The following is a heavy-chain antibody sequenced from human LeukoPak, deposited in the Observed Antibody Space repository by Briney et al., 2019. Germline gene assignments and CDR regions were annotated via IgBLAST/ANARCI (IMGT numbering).Heavy chain of an antibody. CDR1: GFTFSSYA. J-gene: IGHJ4*02. Sequence: GGSLRLSCAASGFTFSSYAMSWVRQAPGKGLEWVSAISGSGGSTYYADSVKGRFTISRDNSKNTLYPQMNSLRAEDTAVYYCAKGRKRTMVTTFDYWGQGTLVTVSS. D-gene: IGHD4-17*01. CDR3: AKGRKRTMVTTFDY. CDR2: ISGSGGST. V-gene: IGHV3-23*01.